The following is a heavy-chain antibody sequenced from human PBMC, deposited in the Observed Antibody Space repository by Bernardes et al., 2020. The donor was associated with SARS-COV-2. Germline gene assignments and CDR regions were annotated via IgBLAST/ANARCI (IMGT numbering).Heavy chain of an antibody. J-gene: IGHJ3*02. Sequence: SQTLSLTCTFSGGSLSSGSYYWSWIRQPAWKGLEWIGRIYTSGSTNYNPSLNGRVTISVDTSKDQFSLKLGSVTAADTAVYYCERGKLLRFLEWLLDGAFYIWGQGTMVTVSS. CDR2: IYTSGST. V-gene: IGHV4-61*02. D-gene: IGHD3-3*01. CDR3: ERGKLLRFLEWLLDGAFYI. CDR1: GGSLSSGSYY.